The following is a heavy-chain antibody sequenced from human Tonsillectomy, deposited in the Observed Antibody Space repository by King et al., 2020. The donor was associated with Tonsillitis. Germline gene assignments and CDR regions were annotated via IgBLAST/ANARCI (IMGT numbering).Heavy chain of an antibody. Sequence: QLQESGPGQVKPSQTLSLTCTVSGGSISSIDYYWSWIRQPPGKGLEWIGYIYYSGNTFYNPYLKSRVTMSVDTSRNQFSLKLSSVTAADTAVYYCARESTTYCGGDCYSGPLDYWGQGTLVTVSS. V-gene: IGHV4-30-4*01. CDR2: IYYSGNT. CDR3: ARESTTYCGGDCYSGPLDY. D-gene: IGHD2-21*02. CDR1: GGSISSIDYY. J-gene: IGHJ4*02.